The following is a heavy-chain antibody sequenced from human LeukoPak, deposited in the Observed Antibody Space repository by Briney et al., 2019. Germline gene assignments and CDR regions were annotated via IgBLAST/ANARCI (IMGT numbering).Heavy chain of an antibody. V-gene: IGHV4-34*01. CDR2: INHSGST. Sequence: SETLSPTRAVDGGSFSGYYWSWIRQPPGKGLEWIGEINHSGSTNYNPTLKSRVTISVDTSKNQFSLKLSSGTATATAAYYCARRPFRWWFDASGQGTLVTVSS. CDR3: ARRPFRWWFDA. J-gene: IGHJ5*02. CDR1: GGSFSGYY. D-gene: IGHD4-23*01.